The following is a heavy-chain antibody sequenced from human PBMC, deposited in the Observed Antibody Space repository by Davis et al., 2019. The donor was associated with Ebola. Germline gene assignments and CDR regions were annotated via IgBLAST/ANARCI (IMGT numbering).Heavy chain of an antibody. J-gene: IGHJ4*02. V-gene: IGHV3-73*01. CDR1: GFTFSGSA. D-gene: IGHD3-3*01. CDR3: AKAATYFWSGFDDNLFFDY. CDR2: IRSKANSYAT. Sequence: GGSLRLSCAASGFTFSGSAMHWVRQASGKGLEWVGRIRSKANSYATAYAASVKGRFTISRDDSKNTAYLQMNSLRAEDTAVYYCAKAATYFWSGFDDNLFFDYWGQGTLVTVSS.